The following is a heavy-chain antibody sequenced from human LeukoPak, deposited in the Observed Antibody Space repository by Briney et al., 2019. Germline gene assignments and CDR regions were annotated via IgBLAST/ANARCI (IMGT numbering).Heavy chain of an antibody. CDR1: GFTFSSNA. CDR3: AKGFGAYYYYYGMDV. CDR2: ISGSGGST. D-gene: IGHD3-16*01. J-gene: IGHJ6*02. Sequence: QSGGSLSLSCAASGFTFSSNAMSWVRQAPGKGLERVSAISGSGGSTYYEDSAKGRFTISRDNSKNKLYLQLNSVRAEDTAVYCCAKGFGAYYYYYGMDVWGQGATVTVSS. V-gene: IGHV3-23*01.